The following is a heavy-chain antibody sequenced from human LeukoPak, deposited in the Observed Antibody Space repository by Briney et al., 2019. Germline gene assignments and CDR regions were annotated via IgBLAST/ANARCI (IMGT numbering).Heavy chain of an antibody. J-gene: IGHJ4*02. CDR3: ARGLLEWLLRD. D-gene: IGHD3-3*01. CDR2: ISSSSSYI. V-gene: IGHV3-21*01. CDR1: GFTFSSYS. Sequence: GGSLRLSCAASGFTFSSYSMNWIRQAPGKGLEWVLSISSSSSYIYYSDSVKGRFTISRDNAKNSLYLQMNSLRAEDTAVYYCARGLLEWLLRDWGQGTLVTVSS.